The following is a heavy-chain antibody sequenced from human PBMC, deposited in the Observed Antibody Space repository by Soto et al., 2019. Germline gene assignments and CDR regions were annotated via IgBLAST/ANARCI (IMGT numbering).Heavy chain of an antibody. CDR2: ISKSDYT. CDR1: GFAFNNYG. V-gene: IGHV3-21*01. Sequence: GGSLRLSCTVSGFAFNNYGINWVRQAPGKGLEWVSSISKSDYTYYSDSVKGRFTISRDNAKNSVSLQMNTLRVEDTAVYYCAREDSIIIPAVSDFWGQGTMVTVSS. CDR3: AREDSIIIPAVSDF. D-gene: IGHD2-2*01. J-gene: IGHJ4*02.